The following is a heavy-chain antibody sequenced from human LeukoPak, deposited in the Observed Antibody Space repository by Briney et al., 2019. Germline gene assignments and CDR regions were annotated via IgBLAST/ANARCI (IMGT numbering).Heavy chain of an antibody. CDR2: MNPNSGNT. V-gene: IGHV1-8*01. Sequence: GASVKVSCKASGYTFTSYDINWVRQATGQGLEWMGWMNPNSGNTGYAQKFQGRVTMTRNTSISTAYMELSSLRSEDTAVYYCARAKTSITMIVVSYYYYMDVWGKGTTVTISS. D-gene: IGHD3-22*01. J-gene: IGHJ6*03. CDR1: GYTFTSYD. CDR3: ARAKTSITMIVVSYYYYMDV.